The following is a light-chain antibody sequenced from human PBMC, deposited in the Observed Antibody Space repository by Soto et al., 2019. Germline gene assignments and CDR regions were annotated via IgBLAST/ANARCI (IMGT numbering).Light chain of an antibody. CDR2: NVY. CDR3: SAYTVSRNYV. Sequence: QSALTHPASVSWSPGHSITISCTGTSRDVGAYNFVSWHQQHPGKAPKLMIYNVYDRPSGISYRFSGSKSGNTASLTISGLQGEEEADYYCSAYTVSRNYVFGTGTKVTVL. V-gene: IGLV2-14*03. CDR1: SRDVGAYNF. J-gene: IGLJ1*01.